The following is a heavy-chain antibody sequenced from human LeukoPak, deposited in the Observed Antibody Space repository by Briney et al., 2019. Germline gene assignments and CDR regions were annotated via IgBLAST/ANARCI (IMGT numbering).Heavy chain of an antibody. CDR2: IYPGDSDT. J-gene: IGHJ4*02. Sequence: GESLKISCKGSGYSFTSYWIAWGRQMPGKGLEWMGIIYPGDSDTRYSPSFQGQVTISADNSISTAYVQWSSLKASDTAMYYCARYWDSGTYCDYWGQGTQVTVSS. D-gene: IGHD1-26*01. CDR3: ARYWDSGTYCDY. CDR1: GYSFTSYW. V-gene: IGHV5-51*01.